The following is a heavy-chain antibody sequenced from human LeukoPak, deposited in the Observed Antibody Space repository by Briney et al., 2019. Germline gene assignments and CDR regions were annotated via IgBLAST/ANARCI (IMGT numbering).Heavy chain of an antibody. CDR2: LYSGGTT. V-gene: IGHV3-66*01. D-gene: IGHD3-16*02. CDR3: ARDMQLST. J-gene: IGHJ3*01. Sequence: GGSLRLSCAATGFSVSSDYMSWVRQAPGKGLQWVSVLYSGGTTYYADSVKGRFTISRDNSKNTLYLQMNSLRAEDTAIYYCARDMQLSTWGLGTMVTVSS. CDR1: GFSVSSDY.